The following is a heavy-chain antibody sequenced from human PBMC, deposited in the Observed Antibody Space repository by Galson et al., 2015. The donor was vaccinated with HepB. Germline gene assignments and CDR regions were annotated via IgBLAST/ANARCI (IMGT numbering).Heavy chain of an antibody. V-gene: IGHV3-73*01. CDR1: GFTFSGSA. D-gene: IGHD4-23*01. Sequence: SLRLSCAASGFTFSGSAMHWVRQASGKGLEWVGRIRSKANSYATAYAASVKGRFTISRDDSKNTAYLQMNSLKTEDTAVYYCAKENYGGNSWGAFDIWGQGTMVTVSS. CDR2: IRSKANSYAT. CDR3: AKENYGGNSWGAFDI. J-gene: IGHJ3*02.